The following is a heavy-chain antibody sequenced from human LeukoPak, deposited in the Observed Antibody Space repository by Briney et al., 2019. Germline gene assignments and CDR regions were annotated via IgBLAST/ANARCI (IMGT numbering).Heavy chain of an antibody. D-gene: IGHD6-19*01. V-gene: IGHV3-30-3*01. Sequence: PGRSLRLSCAASGFTFSSYAMHWVRQAPGKGLEWVAVISYDGSNKYYADSVKGRFTISRDNSKNTLYLQMNSLRAEDTAVYYCARDLYAQKQWLVFSYWGQGTLVTVSS. J-gene: IGHJ4*02. CDR1: GFTFSSYA. CDR2: ISYDGSNK. CDR3: ARDLYAQKQWLVFSY.